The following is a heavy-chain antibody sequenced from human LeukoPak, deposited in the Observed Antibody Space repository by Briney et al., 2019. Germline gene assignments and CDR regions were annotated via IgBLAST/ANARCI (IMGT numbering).Heavy chain of an antibody. CDR2: IYSGGST. J-gene: IGHJ4*02. Sequence: HTGGSLRLSCAASGFTVSSNYMSWVRQAPGKGLEWVSVIYSGGSTYYADSVKGRFTISRDNSKNTLYLQTNSLRAEDTAVYYCASAKRWLHLFDYWGQGTLVTVSS. CDR3: ASAKRWLHLFDY. D-gene: IGHD5-24*01. CDR1: GFTVSSNY. V-gene: IGHV3-53*01.